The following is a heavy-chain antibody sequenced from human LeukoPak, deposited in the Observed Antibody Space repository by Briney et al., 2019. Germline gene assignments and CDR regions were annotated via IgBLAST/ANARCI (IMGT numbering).Heavy chain of an antibody. CDR2: IWYDGSNK. V-gene: IGHV3-33*06. CDR1: GFTFSSYG. Sequence: GRSLRLSCAASGFTFSSYGMHWVRQAPGKGLEWVAVIWYDGSNKYYADSVKGRFTISRDNSKNTLYLQMNSLRAEDTAAYYCAKDLASVDYYYYMDVWGKGTTVTVSS. J-gene: IGHJ6*03. CDR3: AKDLASVDYYYYMDV. D-gene: IGHD4-23*01.